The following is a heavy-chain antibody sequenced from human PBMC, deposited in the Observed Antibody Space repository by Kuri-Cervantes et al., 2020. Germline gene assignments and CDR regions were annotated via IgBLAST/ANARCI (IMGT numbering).Heavy chain of an antibody. D-gene: IGHD2-8*01. Sequence: SETLSLTCTVSGASVNSGDYFWSWIRKPPGKGLEWIGEINHSGSTNYNPSLKSRVTISVDTSKNQFSLKLSSVTAADTAVYYCARRFNGLAHIDYWGQGTLVTVSS. CDR2: INHSGST. CDR3: ARRFNGLAHIDY. J-gene: IGHJ4*02. V-gene: IGHV4-61*08. CDR1: GASVNSGDYF.